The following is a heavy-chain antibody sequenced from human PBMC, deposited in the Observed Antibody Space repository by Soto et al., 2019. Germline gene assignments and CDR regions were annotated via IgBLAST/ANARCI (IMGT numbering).Heavy chain of an antibody. J-gene: IGHJ5*02. CDR3: ARCACYDFWSGYS. CDR2: IYYSGST. Sequence: PSETLSLTCTVSGGSISSYSYYWGWIRQPPGKGLEWIGSIYYSGSTYYNPSLKSRVTISVDTSKNQFSLKLSSVTAADTAVYYCARCACYDFWSGYSCGQGTLVTVS. CDR1: GGSISSYSYY. V-gene: IGHV4-39*01. D-gene: IGHD3-3*01.